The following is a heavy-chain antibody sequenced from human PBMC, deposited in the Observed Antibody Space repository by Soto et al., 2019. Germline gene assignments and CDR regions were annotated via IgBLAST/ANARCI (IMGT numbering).Heavy chain of an antibody. V-gene: IGHV5-51*01. Sequence: PGASLKISCKGSGYSFTSYWIGWVRQMPGKGLEWMGIIYPGDSDTRYSPSFQGQVTISADKSISNAYLQWSSLKASDTAMYYCARLSLTGDLNYYYYGMDVWGQGTTVTVSS. CDR3: ARLSLTGDLNYYYYGMDV. CDR2: IYPGDSDT. J-gene: IGHJ6*02. D-gene: IGHD7-27*01. CDR1: GYSFTSYW.